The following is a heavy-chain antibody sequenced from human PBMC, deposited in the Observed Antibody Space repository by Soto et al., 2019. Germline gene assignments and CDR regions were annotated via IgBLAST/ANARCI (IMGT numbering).Heavy chain of an antibody. V-gene: IGHV3-48*02. CDR1: GFTFSSHS. Sequence: EVQLVESGGGLEQPGGSLRLSCAASGFTFSSHSMNWVRQAPGKGLEWVSYISSSSTTIYYADSVKGRFTISRDNAKNSLYLQMNSLRDEDTAVYYCARQTHPLSYDFGDYDPDGFDFWGQGTLVTVSS. CDR2: ISSSSTTI. CDR3: ARQTHPLSYDFGDYDPDGFDF. D-gene: IGHD4-17*01. J-gene: IGHJ4*02.